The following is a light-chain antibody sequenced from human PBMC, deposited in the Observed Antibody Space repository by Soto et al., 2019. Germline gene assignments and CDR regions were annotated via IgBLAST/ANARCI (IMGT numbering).Light chain of an antibody. Sequence: DIQMTQSPSSLSASVGDGVTITCRASQIISSSVNWYQQKPGKAPKLLIYAASSLQSGVPSRFSGSGSGTDFTLTISSLQPEDFATYYCQQSYSTPIFTVGPGTKVDIK. CDR1: QIISSS. V-gene: IGKV1-39*01. CDR3: QQSYSTPIFT. CDR2: AAS. J-gene: IGKJ3*01.